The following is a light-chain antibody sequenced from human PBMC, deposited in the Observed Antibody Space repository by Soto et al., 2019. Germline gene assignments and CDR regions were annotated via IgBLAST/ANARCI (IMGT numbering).Light chain of an antibody. J-gene: IGKJ2*01. CDR3: LQYYNSPYT. CDR1: QSILYNSNNKNY. CDR2: WAS. V-gene: IGKV4-1*01. Sequence: DIVMTQSPDSLAVSLGERATINCKSSQSILYNSNNKNYLAWYQQKSGQPPKLLFYWASTRESGVPYRFGGSGSGTDFTLTISSLQAEDVAVYYWLQYYNSPYTFGQGTKLEMK.